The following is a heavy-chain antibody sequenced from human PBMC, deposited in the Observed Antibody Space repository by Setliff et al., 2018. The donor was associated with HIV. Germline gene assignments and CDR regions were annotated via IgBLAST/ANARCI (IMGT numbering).Heavy chain of an antibody. Sequence: SKTLSLTCTVSGGSINSGSYYWSWIRQPAGKGLEWIGHIYTSGSTNYDPSLKSRVTISVDTSKTQFSLRLNSLTATDTALYYCARASVGATGLYAFDIWGQGTVVTVS. D-gene: IGHD1-26*01. CDR1: GGSINSGSYY. J-gene: IGHJ3*02. CDR3: ARASVGATGLYAFDI. V-gene: IGHV4-61*09. CDR2: IYTSGST.